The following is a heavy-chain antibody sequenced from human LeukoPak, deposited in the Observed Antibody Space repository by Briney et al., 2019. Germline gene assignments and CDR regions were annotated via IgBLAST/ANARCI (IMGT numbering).Heavy chain of an antibody. CDR1: GFTFSSYA. CDR3: ARDRGIALDY. D-gene: IGHD2-21*01. CDR2: ISYDGSNK. Sequence: GGSLRLSCAASGFTFSSYAMHWVRQAPGKGLEWVAVISYDGSNKYYADSVKGRFTISRDNSKNTLYLQMNSLRAEDTAVYYCARDRGIALDYWGQGTLVTVSS. V-gene: IGHV3-30-3*01. J-gene: IGHJ4*02.